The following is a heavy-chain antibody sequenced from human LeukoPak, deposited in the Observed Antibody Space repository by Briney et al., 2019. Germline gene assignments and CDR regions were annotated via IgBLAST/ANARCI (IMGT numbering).Heavy chain of an antibody. CDR2: ISSSSSYI. V-gene: IGHV3-21*01. CDR3: ARDRFQRYCRSTSCKFNWFDP. CDR1: GFTFSSYS. J-gene: IGHJ5*02. Sequence: PGGSLRLSCAASGFTFSSYSMNWVRQAPGKGLEWVSSISSSSSYIYYADSVKGRFTISRDNAKNSLYLQMNSLRAEDTAVYYCARDRFQRYCRSTSCKFNWFDPWGQGTLVTVSS. D-gene: IGHD2-2*01.